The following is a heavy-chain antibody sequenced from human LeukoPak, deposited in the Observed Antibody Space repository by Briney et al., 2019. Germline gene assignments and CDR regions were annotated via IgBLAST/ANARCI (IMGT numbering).Heavy chain of an antibody. CDR1: GGSISSGSYY. V-gene: IGHV4-61*02. D-gene: IGHD2-2*01. CDR2: IYTSGST. Sequence: SETLSLTCTVSGGSISSGSYYWSWIRQPAGKGLEWIGRIYTSGSTHYNPSLKSRVTISVDTSKNQFSLKLSSVTAADTAVYYCARALGYCSSTSCYEGPYYYYYMDVWGKGTTVTISS. CDR3: ARALGYCSSTSCYEGPYYYYYMDV. J-gene: IGHJ6*03.